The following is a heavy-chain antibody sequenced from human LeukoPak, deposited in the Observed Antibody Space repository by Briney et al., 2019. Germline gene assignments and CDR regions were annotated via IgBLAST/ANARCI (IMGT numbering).Heavy chain of an antibody. CDR1: GFTFSKFG. Sequence: GGSLRLSCAASGFTFSKFGMHWVRQTPGKGLEWVALVWNDGSKNYYADSVKGRFTISRDNSKGTLYLLLNSLRAEDTAVYYCAKDWSLGYGCLDYWGQGTLVTVSS. D-gene: IGHD5-12*01. J-gene: IGHJ4*02. CDR2: VWNDGSKN. V-gene: IGHV3-33*06. CDR3: AKDWSLGYGCLDY.